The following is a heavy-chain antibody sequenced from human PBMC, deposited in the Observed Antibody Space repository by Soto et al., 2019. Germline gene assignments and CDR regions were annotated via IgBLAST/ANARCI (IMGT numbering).Heavy chain of an antibody. CDR2: INPTGTYT. J-gene: IGHJ4*02. CDR1: GYTFTSNY. CDR3: AREGPLLSKMFDY. D-gene: IGHD1-26*01. V-gene: IGHV1-46*01. Sequence: QVQLVQSGTDIKKPGASVKVSCKASGYTFTSNYMHWVRQAPGQGLEWMGAINPTGTYTVYAQRFQGRLTMTRDTSTSTVYMELSSLRSDDTAVYYCAREGPLLSKMFDYWGQGTLVTVFS.